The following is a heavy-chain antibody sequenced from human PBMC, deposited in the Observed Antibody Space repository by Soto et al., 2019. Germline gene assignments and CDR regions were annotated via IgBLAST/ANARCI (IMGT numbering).Heavy chain of an antibody. Sequence: GESLKISCAASGFTFSSYWMHWVRQAPGKGLVWVSRINSDGSSTSYADSVKGRFTISRDNAKNTLYLQMNSLRAEDTAVYYCARDPTPTTIYYYYMDVWGKGTTVTVSS. V-gene: IGHV3-74*01. CDR2: INSDGSST. D-gene: IGHD4-17*01. CDR1: GFTFSSYW. CDR3: ARDPTPTTIYYYYMDV. J-gene: IGHJ6*03.